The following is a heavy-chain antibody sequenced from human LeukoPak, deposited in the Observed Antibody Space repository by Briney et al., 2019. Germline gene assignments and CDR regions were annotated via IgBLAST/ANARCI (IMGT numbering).Heavy chain of an antibody. CDR1: GFTFTSYA. V-gene: IGHV3-23*01. D-gene: IGHD3-22*01. CDR2: ISGSDRSA. J-gene: IGHJ4*02. Sequence: GASLRLSCAASGFTFTSYAMSWVRQAPGKGLEWVSTISGSDRSAYSADSVKGRFIISRDNSKNTLYLQMNSLRAEDTAVYYCAKDSKAFYDSSGSFDYWGQGTLVTVSS. CDR3: AKDSKAFYDSSGSFDY.